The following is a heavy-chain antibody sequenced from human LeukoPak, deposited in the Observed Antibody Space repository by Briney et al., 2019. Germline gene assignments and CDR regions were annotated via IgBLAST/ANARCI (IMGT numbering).Heavy chain of an antibody. J-gene: IGHJ3*02. V-gene: IGHV4-59*01. CDR1: GGSITNYY. CDR2: ISHIGST. D-gene: IGHD2-21*02. Sequence: PSEALSLTCSVSGGSITNYYWNWMRQPPGKGLEWIGYISHIGSTNYNPSLKSRLTISVDRSKNQFYLKLTSLTAADTAIYYCARDRLSANAFDMWGQGTVVTVSS. CDR3: ARDRLSANAFDM.